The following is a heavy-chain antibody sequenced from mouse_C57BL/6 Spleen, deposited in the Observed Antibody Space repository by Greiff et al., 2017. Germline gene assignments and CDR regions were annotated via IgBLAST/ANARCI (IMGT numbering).Heavy chain of an antibody. V-gene: IGHV1-42*01. J-gene: IGHJ3*01. CDR3: AREGMVRRPFAD. D-gene: IGHD2-3*01. Sequence: EVQLQQSGPELVKPGASVKISCKASGYSFTGYYMNWVKQSPEKSLEWIGEINPSTGGTTYNQKFKAKATLTVDKSSSTAYMQLKSLTSEDSAVYYCAREGMVRRPFADWGQGTLVTVSA. CDR2: INPSTGGT. CDR1: GYSFTGYY.